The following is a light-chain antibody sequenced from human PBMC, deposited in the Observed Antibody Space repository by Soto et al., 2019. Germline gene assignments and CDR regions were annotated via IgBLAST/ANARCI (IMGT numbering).Light chain of an antibody. V-gene: IGKV3-20*01. CDR2: GAS. J-gene: IGKJ4*01. Sequence: EIVLSQSAGAVSLSPGERATLSCRASQSVSSSYLAWYQQKPGQAPRLLIYGASSRATGIPDRFSGSGSGTDFTLTISRLEPEDFAVYYCQQYGSFGGGAKVDIK. CDR1: QSVSSSY. CDR3: QQYGS.